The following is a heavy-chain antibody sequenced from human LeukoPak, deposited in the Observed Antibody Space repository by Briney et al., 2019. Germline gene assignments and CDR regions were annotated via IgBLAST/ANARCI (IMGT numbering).Heavy chain of an antibody. D-gene: IGHD3-10*01. Sequence: PSETLSLTCTVSGGSISSYYWSWIRQPAGKGLEWIGRIYTSGSTNYNPSLKSRVTMSVDTSKNQFSLKLSSVTAADTAVYYCARDGGSGTHYAGDFDYWGQGTLVTVSS. J-gene: IGHJ4*02. V-gene: IGHV4-4*07. CDR2: IYTSGST. CDR1: GGSISSYY. CDR3: ARDGGSGTHYAGDFDY.